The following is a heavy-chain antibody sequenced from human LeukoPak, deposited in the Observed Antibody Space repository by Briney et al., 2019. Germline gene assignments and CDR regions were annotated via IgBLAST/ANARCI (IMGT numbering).Heavy chain of an antibody. Sequence: ASVKVSCKASGYTFTGYYMHWVRQAPGQGLEWMGWINPNSGGTNYAQKFQSRVTMTRDTSISTAYMELSRLRSDDTAVYYCARGRGVVHYYYYMDVWGKGTTVTVSS. CDR2: INPNSGGT. CDR3: ARGRGVVHYYYYMDV. CDR1: GYTFTGYY. D-gene: IGHD2-2*01. J-gene: IGHJ6*03. V-gene: IGHV1-2*02.